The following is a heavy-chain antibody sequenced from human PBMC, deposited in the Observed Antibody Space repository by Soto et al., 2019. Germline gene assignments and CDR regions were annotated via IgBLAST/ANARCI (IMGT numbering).Heavy chain of an antibody. CDR3: VKVRDYYDREV. J-gene: IGHJ3*01. V-gene: IGHV3-30-3*01. Sequence: QVQLVESGGGVVQPGRSLRLSCAASGFTFSHYSMHWVRQAPGKGLEWVTLISYDGTKKYYADSVKGRFTISRDNSKKTLSLQMDSLRAEDTAVYYCVKVRDYYDREVWGQGTMVTVSS. CDR2: ISYDGTKK. CDR1: GFTFSHYS. D-gene: IGHD3-22*01.